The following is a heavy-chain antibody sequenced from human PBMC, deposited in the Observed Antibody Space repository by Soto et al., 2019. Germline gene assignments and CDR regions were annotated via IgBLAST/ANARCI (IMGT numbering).Heavy chain of an antibody. CDR2: ISGSGGST. CDR1: GFTFSSYA. Sequence: PGGSLRLSCAASGFTFSSYAMSWVRQAPGKGLEWVSAISGSGGSTYYADSVKGRFTISRDNAKNSLYLQMNSLRAEDTAVYYCARVTYYYDSSGYYYDSANYYGMDVWGQGTTVTVSS. J-gene: IGHJ6*02. V-gene: IGHV3-23*01. D-gene: IGHD3-22*01. CDR3: ARVTYYYDSSGYYYDSANYYGMDV.